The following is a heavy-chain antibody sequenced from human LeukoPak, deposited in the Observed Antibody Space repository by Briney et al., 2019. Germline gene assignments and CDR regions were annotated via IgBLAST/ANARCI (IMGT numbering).Heavy chain of an antibody. D-gene: IGHD1-26*01. J-gene: IGHJ4*02. CDR1: GGPISSYY. CDR2: IYYSGST. Sequence: SETLSLTCTVSGGPISSYYWSWIRQPPGKGLEWIGYIYYSGSTNYNPSLKSRVTISVDTSKNQFSLKLSSVTAADTAVYYCARVAYSGSYYFDYWGQGTLVTVSS. CDR3: ARVAYSGSYYFDY. V-gene: IGHV4-59*08.